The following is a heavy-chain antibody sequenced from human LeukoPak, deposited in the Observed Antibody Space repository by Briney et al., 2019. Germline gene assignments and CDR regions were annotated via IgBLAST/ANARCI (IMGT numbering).Heavy chain of an antibody. CDR1: AFTFNTYW. D-gene: IGHD1-26*01. J-gene: IGHJ4*02. CDR3: ARVGAWEPQDY. V-gene: IGHV3-74*01. Sequence: GGSLKLSCAASAFTFNTYWMHWVRQVPGRGLEWVSRINGDESSTNYADSVKGRFTISRDNAKNSLYLQMNSLRAEDTAVYYCARVGAWEPQDYWGQGTLVTVSS. CDR2: INGDESST.